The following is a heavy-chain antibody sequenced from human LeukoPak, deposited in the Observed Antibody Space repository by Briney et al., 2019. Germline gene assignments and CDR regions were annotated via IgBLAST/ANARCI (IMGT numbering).Heavy chain of an antibody. CDR2: INPNSGGT. Sequence: ASVKVSCKASGYTFTGYYMHWVRQAPGRGLEWMGWINPNSGGTNYAQRFQGRVTMTRDTSISTAYMELSRLRSDDTAVYYCARDGESMVRKFDYWGQGTLVTVSS. D-gene: IGHD3-10*01. J-gene: IGHJ4*02. CDR3: ARDGESMVRKFDY. CDR1: GYTFTGYY. V-gene: IGHV1-2*02.